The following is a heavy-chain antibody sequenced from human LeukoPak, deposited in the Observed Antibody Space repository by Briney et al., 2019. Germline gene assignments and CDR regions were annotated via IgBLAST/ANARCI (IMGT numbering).Heavy chain of an antibody. CDR3: AKAPAYSSAWYRSFDP. D-gene: IGHD6-13*01. Sequence: PGRSLRLSCAASGFTFSSYGMHWVRQAPGKRLEWGAVISYDGSKEYYADSVKGRFTISRDNSKNTLFLQMDSLRPEDTAVYHCAKAPAYSSAWYRSFDPWGPGTLVTVSS. J-gene: IGHJ5*02. CDR2: ISYDGSKE. V-gene: IGHV3-30*18. CDR1: GFTFSSYG.